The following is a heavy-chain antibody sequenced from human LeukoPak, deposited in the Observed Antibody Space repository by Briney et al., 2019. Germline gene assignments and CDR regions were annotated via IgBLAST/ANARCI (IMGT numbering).Heavy chain of an antibody. CDR1: GGSISSSIYY. Sequence: PSETLSLTCTVSGGSISSSIYYWGWIRQSPGKGLEWIGSIYYSGSTYYNPSLKSRVTLSVDTSKNQYPLKVTSVTAADTAVYYCARAVGSGYYYGGYYFDYWGQGTLVTVSS. CDR2: IYYSGST. V-gene: IGHV4-39*06. CDR3: ARAVGSGYYYGGYYFDY. D-gene: IGHD3-22*01. J-gene: IGHJ4*02.